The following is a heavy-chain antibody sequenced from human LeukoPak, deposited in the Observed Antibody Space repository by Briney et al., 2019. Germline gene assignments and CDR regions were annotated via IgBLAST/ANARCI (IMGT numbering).Heavy chain of an antibody. CDR1: GFTFSSYA. J-gene: IGHJ4*02. CDR2: ISGSGGST. V-gene: IGHV3-23*01. Sequence: PGGSLRLSCAASGFTFSSYAMSWVRQAPGKGLEWVSAISGSGGSTYYADSVKGRFTISRDNSKNTLYLQMNSLRAEDTAVYYCTTDPERLLWFGELSLTSDYWGQGTLVTVSS. D-gene: IGHD3-10*01. CDR3: TTDPERLLWFGELSLTSDY.